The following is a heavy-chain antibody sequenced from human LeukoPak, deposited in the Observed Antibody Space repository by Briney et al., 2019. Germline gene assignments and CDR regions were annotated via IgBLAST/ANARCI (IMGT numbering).Heavy chain of an antibody. V-gene: IGHV4-31*03. D-gene: IGHD1-1*01. CDR2: IYYSGST. Sequence: SQTLSLTCTVSGGSISSGGYYWSWIRQHPGKGLEWIGYIYYSGSTYYNPSLKSRVTISVDTSKNQFSLKLSSATAADTAVYYCARGRTGSWFDPWGQGTLVTVSS. CDR3: ARGRTGSWFDP. CDR1: GGSISSGGYY. J-gene: IGHJ5*02.